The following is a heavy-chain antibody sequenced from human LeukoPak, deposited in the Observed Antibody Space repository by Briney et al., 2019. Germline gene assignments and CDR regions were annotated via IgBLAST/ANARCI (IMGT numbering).Heavy chain of an antibody. V-gene: IGHV3-74*01. CDR2: INSDGSST. J-gene: IGHJ3*02. Sequence: GGSLRLSCAASGFTFSSYWMHWVSQDPGKRRVWVSRINSDGSSTSYAASVLARFTMSRDNAKNTLYVQMKSLRAEDTAVYYCSTVSGHAFDIWGRGTMVT. D-gene: IGHD3-10*01. CDR1: GFTFSSYW. CDR3: STVSGHAFDI.